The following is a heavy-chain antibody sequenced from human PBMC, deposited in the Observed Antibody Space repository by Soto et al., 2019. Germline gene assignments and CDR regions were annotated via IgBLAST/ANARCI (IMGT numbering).Heavy chain of an antibody. CDR2: ISGNGANI. J-gene: IGHJ4*02. V-gene: IGHV3-23*01. Sequence: EVQLLESGGGLIQPGGSLRLSCAASGFTITSYAMSWVRQAPGKGLEWVSTISGNGANIFYGDSVKGRFTISRDPSENTVYLQMNSLRAEEDTAVYYCAKKMSGSYAYFDYWGQGTLVTVSS. CDR1: GFTITSYA. D-gene: IGHD1-26*01. CDR3: AKKMSGSYAYFDY.